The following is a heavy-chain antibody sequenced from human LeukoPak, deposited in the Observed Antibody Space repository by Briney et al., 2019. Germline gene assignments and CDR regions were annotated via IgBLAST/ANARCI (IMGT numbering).Heavy chain of an antibody. CDR3: ARLAVYYYDSSDYYGYFDY. V-gene: IGHV4-4*07. CDR2: IYTSGST. CDR1: GGSISSYY. J-gene: IGHJ4*02. D-gene: IGHD3-22*01. Sequence: NPSETLSLTCTVSGGSISSYYWSWIRQPAGKGLEWIGRIYTSGSTNYNPSLKSRVTMSVDTSKNQFSLKLSSVTAADTAVYYCARLAVYYYDSSDYYGYFDYWGQGTLVTVSS.